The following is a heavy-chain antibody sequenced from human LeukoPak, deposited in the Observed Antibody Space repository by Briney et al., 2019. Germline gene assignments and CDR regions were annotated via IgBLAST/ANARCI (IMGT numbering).Heavy chain of an antibody. CDR1: GFTFSNYA. CDR3: ARSLATSYKYMDV. Sequence: GRSLRLSCAASGFTFSNYAMHWVRQAPGKGLEWVAVISYDGSNKFYADSVKGRFTISRDNSKSTLHLQMNSLRAEDTAVYYCARSLATSYKYMDVWGKGTPVTVSS. J-gene: IGHJ6*03. D-gene: IGHD5-12*01. V-gene: IGHV3-30*04. CDR2: ISYDGSNK.